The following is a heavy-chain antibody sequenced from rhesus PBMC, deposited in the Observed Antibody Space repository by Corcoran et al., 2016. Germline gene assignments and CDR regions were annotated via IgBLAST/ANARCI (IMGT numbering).Heavy chain of an antibody. V-gene: IGHV4-73*01. D-gene: IGHD1-38*01. CDR3: ARRGEHSNYGLAS. Sequence: QVNLQQWGEGLLKPSETLSLTCAVYGDSISDSYYWTWIRQSPGKGLEWLGYIYGYVARTDYTPSLKNRLTISMDTSKNQFSLRLTSVTAADTAVYFCARRGEHSNYGLASWGQGVVVTVSS. CDR2: IYGYVART. CDR1: GDSISDSYY. J-gene: IGHJ6*01.